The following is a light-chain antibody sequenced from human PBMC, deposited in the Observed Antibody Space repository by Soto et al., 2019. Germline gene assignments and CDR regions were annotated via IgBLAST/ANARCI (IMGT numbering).Light chain of an antibody. Sequence: QSALTQPASVSGCPGQSITISCTGTSSDVGSYDLVSWYQQPPGKAPKLMIYEDTKRPSGISTRFSGSKSGNAASLTISGLQAEDEADYYCCSYAGSGTFVFGTGPKVTLL. V-gene: IGLV2-23*01. CDR1: SSDVGSYDL. J-gene: IGLJ1*01. CDR3: CSYAGSGTFV. CDR2: EDT.